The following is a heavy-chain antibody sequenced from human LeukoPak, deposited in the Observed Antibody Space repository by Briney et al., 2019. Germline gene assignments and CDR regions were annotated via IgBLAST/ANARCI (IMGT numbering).Heavy chain of an antibody. CDR3: ARASPHYYDSSGYYSH. CDR1: GFTFSSYG. CDR2: IWYDGSNK. J-gene: IGHJ4*02. V-gene: IGHV3-33*01. Sequence: GGSLRLPCAASGFTFSSYGMHWVRQAPGKGLEWVAVIWYDGSNKYYADSVKGRFTISRDNSKNTLYLQMNSLRAEDTAVYYCARASPHYYDSSGYYSHWGQGTLVTVSS. D-gene: IGHD3-22*01.